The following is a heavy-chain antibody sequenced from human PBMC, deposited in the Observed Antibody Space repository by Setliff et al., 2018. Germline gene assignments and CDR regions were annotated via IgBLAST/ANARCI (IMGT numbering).Heavy chain of an antibody. CDR1: GDTFSSYA. J-gene: IGHJ6*03. D-gene: IGHD4-4*01. Sequence: GASVKVSCKASGDTFSSYAINWVRQAPGQGLEWMGGIIPIFVTATYAQKFQGRLTITTVGSTSTAYLELSSLISEDTAVYYCARADYIRYFYMDAWGKGTTVTVSS. V-gene: IGHV1-69*05. CDR2: IIPIFVTA. CDR3: ARADYIRYFYMDA.